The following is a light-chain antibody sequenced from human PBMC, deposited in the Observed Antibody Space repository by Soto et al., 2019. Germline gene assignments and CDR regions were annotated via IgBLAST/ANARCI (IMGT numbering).Light chain of an antibody. CDR3: QQYNNWPLT. CDR1: QSVSSN. Sequence: EIVMTQSPATLSVSPGERATLSCRASQSVSSNLAWYQQQPGQAPRLLIYGASTRATGFPARFSGSGSGTEFTLTISSLQSEDFAVYYCQQYNNWPLTFGGGTKVEI. V-gene: IGKV3-15*01. CDR2: GAS. J-gene: IGKJ4*01.